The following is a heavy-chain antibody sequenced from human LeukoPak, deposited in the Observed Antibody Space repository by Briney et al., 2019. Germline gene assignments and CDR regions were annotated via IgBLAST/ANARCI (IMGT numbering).Heavy chain of an antibody. CDR1: GFTFDDYT. CDR3: AKDARVYSSGWPPTY. CDR2: ISWDGGST. Sequence: GGSLRLSCAASGFTFDDYTMHWVRQAPGKGLEWVSLISWDGGSTYYADSVKGRFTISRDNSKNSLYLQMNSLRAEDTALYYCAKDARVYSSGWPPTYWGQGTLVTVSS. J-gene: IGHJ4*02. V-gene: IGHV3-43*01. D-gene: IGHD6-19*01.